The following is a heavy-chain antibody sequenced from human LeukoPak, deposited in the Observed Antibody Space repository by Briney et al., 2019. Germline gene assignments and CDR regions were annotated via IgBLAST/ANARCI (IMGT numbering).Heavy chain of an antibody. J-gene: IGHJ4*02. CDR3: ARAERITMIVAFDY. CDR2: IYYSGST. D-gene: IGHD3-22*01. V-gene: IGHV4-31*03. CDR1: GGSISSGGYY. Sequence: PSQTLSLTCTVSGGSISSGGYYWSWIRQHPGKGLEWIGYIYYSGSTYYNPSLKSRVTISVDTSKNQFSLKLSSVTAADTAVYYCARAERITMIVAFDYWGQGTLVTVS.